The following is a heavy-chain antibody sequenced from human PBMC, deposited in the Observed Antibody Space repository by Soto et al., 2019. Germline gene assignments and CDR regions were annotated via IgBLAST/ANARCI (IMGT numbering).Heavy chain of an antibody. V-gene: IGHV1-69*13. CDR2: IIPIFGTA. Sequence: SVKVSCKASGRTFSSYAISWVRQAPGQGLEWMGGIIPIFGTANYAQKFQGRVTITADESTSTAYMELSSLRSEDTAVYYCARVGIAAARYRTYYYYGMDVWGQGTTVPVSS. CDR1: GRTFSSYA. D-gene: IGHD6-13*01. CDR3: ARVGIAAARYRTYYYYGMDV. J-gene: IGHJ6*02.